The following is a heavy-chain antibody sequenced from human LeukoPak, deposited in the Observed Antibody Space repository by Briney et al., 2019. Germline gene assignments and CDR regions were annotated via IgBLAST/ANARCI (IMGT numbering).Heavy chain of an antibody. J-gene: IGHJ3*02. CDR1: GYTFTSYY. CDR3: ARSNHCSSTSCYFPDAFDI. D-gene: IGHD2-2*01. CDR2: INPSGGST. Sequence: ASVKVSCKASGYTFTSYYMHWVRQAPGQGLEWMGIINPSGGSTSYAQKFQGRVTMTRDTSTSTVYMELSGLRSEDTAVYYCARSNHCSSTSCYFPDAFDIWGQGTMVTVSS. V-gene: IGHV1-46*03.